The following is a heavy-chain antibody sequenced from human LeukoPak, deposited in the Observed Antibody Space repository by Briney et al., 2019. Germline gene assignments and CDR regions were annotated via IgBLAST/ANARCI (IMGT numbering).Heavy chain of an antibody. J-gene: IGHJ4*02. CDR3: ARELSGSISRHFDY. D-gene: IGHD2-15*01. CDR2: INTDGNIT. Sequence: GGSLRLSCAASGFTFSNYMMHWVRQAPGKGLVWVSRINTDGNITTYADSVKGRFSISRDNAKNALYLQMNSLRAEDTAVFYCARELSGSISRHFDYWGQGTLVTVSS. CDR1: GFTFSNYM. V-gene: IGHV3-74*01.